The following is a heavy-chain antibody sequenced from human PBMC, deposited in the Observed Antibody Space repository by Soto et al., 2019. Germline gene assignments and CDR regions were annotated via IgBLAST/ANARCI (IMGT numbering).Heavy chain of an antibody. CDR1: GFTFKDFC. Sequence: QVQLVESGGGLVKPGGSLRLSCAVSGFTFKDFCMGWIRQAPGKGLEWVSYTSSGGTTIYYADSVKGRFTSSRDNAKNSLYLQMNSLRAEDTAVYYCARDLQALLFPDVFDIWGQGTMVTVSS. D-gene: IGHD3-10*02. J-gene: IGHJ3*02. CDR2: TSSGGTTI. CDR3: ARDLQALLFPDVFDI. V-gene: IGHV3-11*01.